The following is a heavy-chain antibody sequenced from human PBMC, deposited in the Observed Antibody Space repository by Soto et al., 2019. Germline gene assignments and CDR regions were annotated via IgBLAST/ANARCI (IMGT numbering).Heavy chain of an antibody. V-gene: IGHV4-39*01. CDR3: ARHLQEIVMLGNANATADYLMDV. CDR2: IYYSGST. Sequence: SETLSLTCTVSGGSISSGGYYWGWVRQPPGRGLEWIGNIYYSGSTYYNPSLKSRVTISRDTSKNQFSLKLSSVTAADTAVYYCARHLQEIVMLGNANATADYLMDVWGKGTTVTVS. CDR1: GGSISSGGYY. D-gene: IGHD3-16*01. J-gene: IGHJ6*03.